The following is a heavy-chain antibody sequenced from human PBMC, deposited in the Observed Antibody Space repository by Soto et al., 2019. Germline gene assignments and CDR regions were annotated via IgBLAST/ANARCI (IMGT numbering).Heavy chain of an antibody. J-gene: IGHJ5*02. CDR1: GFTFSTYA. CDR2: ISGSGGNT. CDR3: AKDRVYDFGRFDP. V-gene: IGHV3-23*01. D-gene: IGHD3-3*01. Sequence: LRLSCAASGFTFSTYAMSWVRQAPGKGLEWVSTISGSGGNTKYVDSVKGRFTISRDNSKNTLYLQMNSLRAEDTAVYYCAKDRVYDFGRFDPWGQGTLVTVSS.